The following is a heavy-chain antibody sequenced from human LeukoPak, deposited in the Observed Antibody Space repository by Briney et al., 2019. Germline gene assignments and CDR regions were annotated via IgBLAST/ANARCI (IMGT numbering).Heavy chain of an antibody. CDR2: ISWNSGDI. D-gene: IGHD6-19*01. CDR3: AKGKDVAVAGTFDY. V-gene: IGHV3-9*03. CDR1: GFTFDDYA. Sequence: GRSLRLSCAASGFTFDDYAMHWVRQAPGKGLELVSGISWNSGDIGYADSVKGRFTISRDNAKNSLYLQMNSLRVEDMALYYCAKGKDVAVAGTFDYWGQGTLVTVSS. J-gene: IGHJ4*02.